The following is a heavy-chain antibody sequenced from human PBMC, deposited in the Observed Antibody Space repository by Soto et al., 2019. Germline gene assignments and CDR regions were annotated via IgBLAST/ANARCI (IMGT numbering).Heavy chain of an antibody. D-gene: IGHD6-19*01. CDR2: ISYDGSNK. J-gene: IGHJ6*02. CDR1: GFTFSSYV. Sequence: QVQVVESGGGVVQPGRSLRLSCAASGFTFSSYVMHWVRQAPGKGLEGVAVISYDGSNKYYADSVKGRFTISRDNSKNTLYLQMNSLRAEDTAVYYCARRGTVAGSGMDVWGQGTTVTVSS. V-gene: IGHV3-30-3*01. CDR3: ARRGTVAGSGMDV.